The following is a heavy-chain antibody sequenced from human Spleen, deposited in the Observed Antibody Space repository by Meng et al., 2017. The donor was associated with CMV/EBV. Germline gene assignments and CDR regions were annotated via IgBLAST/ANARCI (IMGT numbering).Heavy chain of an antibody. CDR2: INSDGSST. Sequence: GGSLKISCAASGFTFSSYWMHWVRQAPGKGLVWVSRINSDGSSTTYADSVKGRFTISRDNAKNTLYLQMNSLGVEDTAVYYCARGPGARFDPWGQGTLVTVSS. CDR1: GFTFSSYW. CDR3: ARGPGARFDP. D-gene: IGHD1-26*01. V-gene: IGHV3-74*01. J-gene: IGHJ5*02.